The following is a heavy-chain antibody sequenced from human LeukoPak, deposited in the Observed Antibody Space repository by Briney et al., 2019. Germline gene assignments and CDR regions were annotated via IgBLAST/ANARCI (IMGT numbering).Heavy chain of an antibody. D-gene: IGHD5-12*01. V-gene: IGHV3-15*01. CDR2: IKSKTDGGTT. CDR3: TTDDSYSGYNWWDY. Sequence: PGRSLRLSCAASGCTFSSYGMNWVPQAPGKGLEWVGRIKSKTDGGTTDYAAPVKGRFTISRDDSKNTLYLQMNSLKTEDTAVYYCTTDDSYSGYNWWDYWGQGTLVTVSS. J-gene: IGHJ4*02. CDR1: GCTFSSYG.